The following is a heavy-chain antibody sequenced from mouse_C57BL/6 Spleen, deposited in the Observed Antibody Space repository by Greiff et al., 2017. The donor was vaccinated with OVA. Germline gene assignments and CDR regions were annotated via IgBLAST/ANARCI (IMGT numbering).Heavy chain of an antibody. J-gene: IGHJ1*03. CDR1: GYTFTSYW. Sequence: QVQLKQPGAELVRPGSSVKLSCKASGYTFTSYWMHWVKQRPIQGLEWIGNIDPSDSETHYNQKFKDKATLTVDKSSSTAYMQLSSLTSEDSAVYYCARGGSITPHWYFDVWGTGTTVTVSS. CDR2: IDPSDSET. D-gene: IGHD1-1*01. V-gene: IGHV1-52*01. CDR3: ARGGSITPHWYFDV.